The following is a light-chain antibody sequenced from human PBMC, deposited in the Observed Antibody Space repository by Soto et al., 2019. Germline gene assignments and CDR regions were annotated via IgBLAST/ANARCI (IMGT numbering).Light chain of an antibody. CDR3: QHYHNLPPFT. Sequence: DIPMTQSPSSLAASVGASVSITCQASQDIRTSLGWFQQKPGRAPKLLIYGASYLETGVPSRFRGSGSGTDFTLTISSLQPEDTATYYCQHYHNLPPFTFGPGTRVDVK. J-gene: IGKJ3*01. V-gene: IGKV1-33*01. CDR2: GAS. CDR1: QDIRTS.